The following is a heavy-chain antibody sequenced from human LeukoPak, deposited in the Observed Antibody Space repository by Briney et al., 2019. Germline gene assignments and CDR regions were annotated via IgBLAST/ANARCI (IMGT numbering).Heavy chain of an antibody. J-gene: IGHJ3*02. D-gene: IGHD3-22*01. V-gene: IGHV1-2*02. Sequence: ASVKVSCKASGYTFTGYYMHWVRQAPGQGLEWMGWINPNSGGTNYAQTFQGRVTMTRDTSVGTAYMELSRLRSDDTALYYCASLYYDSSAFNIWGQGTMVTVSS. CDR1: GYTFTGYY. CDR2: INPNSGGT. CDR3: ASLYYDSSAFNI.